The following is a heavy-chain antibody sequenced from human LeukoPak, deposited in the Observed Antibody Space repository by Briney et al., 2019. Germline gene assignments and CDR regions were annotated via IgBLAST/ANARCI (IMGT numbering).Heavy chain of an antibody. V-gene: IGHV4-34*01. CDR2: INHSGRT. Sequence: SETLSLTCAVYGGSFSGYYWSWIRKPPGQGLEWIGEINHSGRTNYNPSLKSRVTISVETSKDQFSLKLRSVTAADTAVYYCARGSARITMVRGVTAFDYWGQGTLVTVAS. D-gene: IGHD3-10*01. CDR3: ARGSARITMVRGVTAFDY. J-gene: IGHJ4*02. CDR1: GGSFSGYY.